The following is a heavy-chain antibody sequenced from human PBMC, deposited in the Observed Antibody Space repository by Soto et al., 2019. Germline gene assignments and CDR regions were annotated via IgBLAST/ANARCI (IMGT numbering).Heavy chain of an antibody. CDR3: ARARNYFDY. J-gene: IGHJ4*02. CDR2: IXPXXXYX. Sequence: ASVKVSCTASGYTFTSYYMHLVRQAPGQGLEXMXXIXPXXXYXXXAQKFQGRVTMTRDTSTRTVYMELSSLRSEDTAVYYCARARNYFDYWGQGTLVTV. V-gene: IGHV1-46*01. CDR1: GYTFTSYY.